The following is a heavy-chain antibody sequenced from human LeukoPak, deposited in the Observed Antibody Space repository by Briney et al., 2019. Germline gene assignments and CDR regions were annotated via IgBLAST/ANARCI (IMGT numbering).Heavy chain of an antibody. D-gene: IGHD3-10*01. CDR2: IYYSGST. CDR3: ARLMVRGELVDY. Sequence: SETLSLTCTVSGGSISGSSYYWGWIRQPPGKGLEWIGSIYYSGSTYYNPSLKSRVTISVDTSKNQFSLKLSSVTAADTAVYYCARLMVRGELVDYWGQGTLVTVSS. J-gene: IGHJ4*02. CDR1: GGSISGSSYY. V-gene: IGHV4-39*01.